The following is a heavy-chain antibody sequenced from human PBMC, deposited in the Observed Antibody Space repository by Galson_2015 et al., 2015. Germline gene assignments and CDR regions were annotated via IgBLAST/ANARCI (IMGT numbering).Heavy chain of an antibody. J-gene: IGHJ6*02. D-gene: IGHD2-21*02. V-gene: IGHV3-23*01. CDR2: IGGGGST. CDR3: AKSGTLNCGADCKSDFDV. CDR1: GFTFSSYA. Sequence: SLRLSCAASGFTFSSYAVSWVRQAPGKGLEWVSVIGGGGSTSYADSVKGRLTISRDNSKKTLYLQMNSLRAEDTAVYYCAKSGTLNCGADCKSDFDVWGQGTTVTVSS.